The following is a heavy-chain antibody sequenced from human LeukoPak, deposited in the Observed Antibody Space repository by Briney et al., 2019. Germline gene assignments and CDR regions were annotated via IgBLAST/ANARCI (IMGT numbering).Heavy chain of an antibody. CDR3: AREGYSGYDYPQSDY. CDR2: INPNSGGT. Sequence: ASVKVSCKASGGTFSSYAISWVRQAPGQGLEWMGWINPNSGGTNYAQKFQGRVTMTRDTSISTAYMELRSLRSDDTAVYYCAREGYSGYDYPQSDYWGQGTLVTVSS. D-gene: IGHD5-12*01. J-gene: IGHJ4*02. V-gene: IGHV1-2*02. CDR1: GGTFSSYA.